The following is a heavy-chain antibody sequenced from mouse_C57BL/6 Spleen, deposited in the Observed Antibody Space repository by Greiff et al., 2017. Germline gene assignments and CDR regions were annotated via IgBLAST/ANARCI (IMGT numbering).Heavy chain of an antibody. Sequence: EVMLVESGGGLVKPGGSLKLSCAASGFTFSSYAMSWVRQTPEQRLEWVATISAGGSYTYYPDNVKGRFTISRDNAKNNLYLQMSHLKSEDTAMYYCARDRGTTVAYYFDYWGQGTTLTVSS. CDR2: ISAGGSYT. CDR3: ARDRGTTVAYYFDY. J-gene: IGHJ2*01. V-gene: IGHV5-4*01. CDR1: GFTFSSYA. D-gene: IGHD1-1*01.